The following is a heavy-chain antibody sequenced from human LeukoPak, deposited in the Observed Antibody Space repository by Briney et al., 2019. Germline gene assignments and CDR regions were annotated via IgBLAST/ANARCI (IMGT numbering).Heavy chain of an antibody. CDR3: AKESSYGGYFDY. CDR2: IWYNGNSK. D-gene: IGHD6-6*01. CDR1: GFTFSTYG. J-gene: IGHJ4*02. Sequence: GGSLRLSCAASGFTFSTYGMHWVRQAPGKGLEWVALIWYNGNSKYYADSVKGRFTISRDNSKNTLYLQMNSLRAEDTAVYYCAKESSYGGYFDYWGQGTLVTVSS. V-gene: IGHV3-30*02.